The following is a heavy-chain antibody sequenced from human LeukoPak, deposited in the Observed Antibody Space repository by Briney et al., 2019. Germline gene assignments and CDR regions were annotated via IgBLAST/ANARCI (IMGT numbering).Heavy chain of an antibody. CDR1: GGSISRDY. CDR3: ASLREDFDY. CDR2: IYYSGST. V-gene: IGHV4-59*08. J-gene: IGHJ4*02. Sequence: KPSETLSLTCTVSGGSISRDYWSWIRQPPGKGLEWIGYIYYSGSTNYNPSLKSRVTISVDTSKNQFSLKLSSVTAADTAVYYCASLREDFDYWGQGTLVTVSS. D-gene: IGHD3-10*01.